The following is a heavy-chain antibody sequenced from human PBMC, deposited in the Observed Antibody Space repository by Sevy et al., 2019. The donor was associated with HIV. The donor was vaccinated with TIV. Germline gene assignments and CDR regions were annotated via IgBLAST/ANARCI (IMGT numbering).Heavy chain of an antibody. CDR1: GFTFSSYA. CDR3: AEHLASPDHDSSGYQKPDAFDI. Sequence: GGYLRLSCAASGFTFSSYAMSWVRQAPGKGLEWVSAISGRGGSTYYADSVKGRFTLSRANSKNTLYLQMNSLRAEDTAVYYCAEHLASPDHDSSGYQKPDAFDIWGQGTMVTVSS. J-gene: IGHJ3*02. CDR2: ISGRGGST. V-gene: IGHV3-23*01. D-gene: IGHD3-22*01.